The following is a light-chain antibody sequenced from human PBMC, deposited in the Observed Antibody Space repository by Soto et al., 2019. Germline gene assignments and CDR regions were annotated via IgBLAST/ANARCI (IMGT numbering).Light chain of an antibody. Sequence: DIVVTQSPATLSLSPGERATLSCRASQSVSSYLAWYQQKPGQAPRLLIYDASNRATGIPARFSGSGSGTDFTLTISSLEPEDFAVYYCQQRSNWPTFGQGTKV. J-gene: IGKJ1*01. CDR1: QSVSSY. CDR3: QQRSNWPT. CDR2: DAS. V-gene: IGKV3-11*01.